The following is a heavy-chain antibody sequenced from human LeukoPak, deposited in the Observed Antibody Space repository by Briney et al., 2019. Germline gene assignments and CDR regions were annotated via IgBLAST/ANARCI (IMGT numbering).Heavy chain of an antibody. CDR3: AKDRYFDSSGYDTGEWVFVI. D-gene: IGHD3-22*01. Sequence: PGGSLRLSCAASGFTFSSYGMHWVRQAPGKGLEWVAVISYDGSNKYYADSVKGRFTISRDNSKNTLYLQMNSLRAEDTAVYYCAKDRYFDSSGYDTGEWVFVIWGQGTLVTVSS. V-gene: IGHV3-30*18. J-gene: IGHJ3*02. CDR1: GFTFSSYG. CDR2: ISYDGSNK.